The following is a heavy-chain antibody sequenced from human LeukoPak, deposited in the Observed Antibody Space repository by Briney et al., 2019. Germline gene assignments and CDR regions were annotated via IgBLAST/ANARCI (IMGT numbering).Heavy chain of an antibody. J-gene: IGHJ4*02. Sequence: AGGSLRLSCAASGFTFSNYWMSWVRQAPGKGLEWVANIKEDGSEKYYVDSVKGRFTISRDNARNSLYLQMNSLRAEDTAVYYCARAYSSSWYYFDYWGQGTLVTVSS. CDR1: GFTFSNYW. V-gene: IGHV3-7*03. CDR2: IKEDGSEK. D-gene: IGHD6-13*01. CDR3: ARAYSSSWYYFDY.